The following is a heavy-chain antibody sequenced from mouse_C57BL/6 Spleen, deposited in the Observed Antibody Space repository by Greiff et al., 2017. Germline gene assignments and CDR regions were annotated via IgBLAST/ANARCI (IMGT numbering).Heavy chain of an antibody. CDR1: GFTFSSYA. CDR2: ISDGGSYT. D-gene: IGHD2-4*01. V-gene: IGHV5-4*03. Sequence: EVKLMESGGGLVKPGGSLTLSCAASGFTFSSYAMSWVRPTPEKRLEWVATISDGGSYTYYPDDIKGRFTISRDNAKNNLYLQMSHLKSEDTAMYYCARDYYDDFDYWGQGTTLTVSS. J-gene: IGHJ2*01. CDR3: ARDYYDDFDY.